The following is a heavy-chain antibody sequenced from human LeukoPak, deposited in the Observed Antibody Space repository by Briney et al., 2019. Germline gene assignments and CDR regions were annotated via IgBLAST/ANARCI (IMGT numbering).Heavy chain of an antibody. J-gene: IGHJ6*03. CDR1: GYSISSGYY. D-gene: IGHD5-18*01. CDR2: IYHSGST. CDR3: ARINEYTYGYYYYYYMDV. Sequence: PSETLSLTCAVSGYSISSGYYWGWIRQPPGKGLEWIGSIYHSGSTYYNPSLKSRVTMSVDTSKNQFSLKLSSVTAADTAVYYCARINEYTYGYYYYYYMDVWGKGTTVTVSS. V-gene: IGHV4-38-2*01.